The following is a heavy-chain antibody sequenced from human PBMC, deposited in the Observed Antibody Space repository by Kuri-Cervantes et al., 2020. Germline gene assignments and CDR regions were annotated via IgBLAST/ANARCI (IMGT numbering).Heavy chain of an antibody. CDR1: GYTFTGYY. V-gene: IGHV1-69*13. CDR2: IIPIFGTA. J-gene: IGHJ4*02. Sequence: SVKVSCKASGYTFTGYYMHWVRQAPGQGLEWMGGIIPIFGTANYAQKFQGRVTITADESTSTAYMELSSLRSEDTAVYYCAKGLNDYSYFDYWGQGTLVTVSS. D-gene: IGHD4-11*01. CDR3: AKGLNDYSYFDY.